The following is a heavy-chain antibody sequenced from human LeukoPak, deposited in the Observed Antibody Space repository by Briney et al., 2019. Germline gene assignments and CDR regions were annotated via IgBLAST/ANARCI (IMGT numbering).Heavy chain of an antibody. J-gene: IGHJ6*02. V-gene: IGHV4-61*01. CDR3: ARIDSGHYLTTTYYYGMDV. Sequence: PSETLSLTCTVSGGSVSSGSYSWTWIRQPPGKGLEWIGYVYYSGSTNYNPSLKSRVTISVDTSKNQFSLKLSSVTAADTAVYYCARIDSGHYLTTTYYYGMDVWGQGTTVTVSS. CDR1: GGSVSSGSYS. D-gene: IGHD3-22*01. CDR2: VYYSGST.